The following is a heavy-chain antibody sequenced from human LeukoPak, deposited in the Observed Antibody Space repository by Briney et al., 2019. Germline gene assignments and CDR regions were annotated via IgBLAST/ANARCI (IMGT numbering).Heavy chain of an antibody. D-gene: IGHD3-22*01. CDR3: ARGPEYYDSSGYFNY. CDR2: INPNSGGT. Sequence: ASVKVSCKASGYTFTSYDINWVRQAPGQGLEWMGWINPNSGGTNYAQKFQGRVTTTRDTSISTAYMELSRLRSDDTAVYYCARGPEYYDSSGYFNYWGQGTLVTVSS. V-gene: IGHV1-2*02. CDR1: GYTFTSYD. J-gene: IGHJ4*02.